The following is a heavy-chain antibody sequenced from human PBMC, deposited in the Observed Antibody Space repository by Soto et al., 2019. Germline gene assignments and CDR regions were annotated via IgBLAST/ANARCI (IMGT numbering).Heavy chain of an antibody. Sequence: GASVKVSCKASGGTFSSYAISWVRQAPGQGLEWMGGIIPIFGTANYAQKFQGRVTITADESTSTAYMELSSLRSEDTAVYYCAQGGYYSNYLYYYYYGMDVWGQGTTVTVSS. CDR2: IIPIFGTA. J-gene: IGHJ6*02. CDR3: AQGGYYSNYLYYYYYGMDV. V-gene: IGHV1-69*13. D-gene: IGHD4-4*01. CDR1: GGTFSSYA.